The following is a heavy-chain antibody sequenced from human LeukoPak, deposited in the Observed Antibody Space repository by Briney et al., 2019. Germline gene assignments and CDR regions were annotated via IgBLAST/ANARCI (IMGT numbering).Heavy chain of an antibody. CDR3: ARVNWNDVGSFDY. D-gene: IGHD1-20*01. Sequence: PGGSLRLSCAASGFTFSDYYMSWIRQAPGKGLERVSYISGGSRYTNYADSVKGRFTISRDNAKNSLYLQMNSLRDEDTGVYYYARVNWNDVGSFDYWGQGTLVTVSS. CDR1: GFTFSDYY. CDR2: ISGGSRYT. V-gene: IGHV3-11*06. J-gene: IGHJ4*02.